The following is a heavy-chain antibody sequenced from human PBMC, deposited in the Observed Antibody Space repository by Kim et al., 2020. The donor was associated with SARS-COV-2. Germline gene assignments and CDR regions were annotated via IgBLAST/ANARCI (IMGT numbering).Heavy chain of an antibody. CDR3: AKGSDYYGSGSYDWFDP. D-gene: IGHD3-10*01. V-gene: IGHV3-23*01. Sequence: VKGRFTISRDNSKNTLYLQMNSLRAEDTAVYYCAKGSDYYGSGSYDWFDPWGQGTLVTVSS. J-gene: IGHJ5*02.